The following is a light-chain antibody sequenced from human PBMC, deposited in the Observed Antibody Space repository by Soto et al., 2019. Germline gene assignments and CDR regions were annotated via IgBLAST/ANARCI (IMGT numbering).Light chain of an antibody. J-gene: IGLJ1*01. V-gene: IGLV1-40*01. CDR3: QSSDRSLRDHV. CDR2: GNS. CDR1: SSNIGAGYD. Sequence: QSVLTQPPSVSGAPGQRVTISCTGRSSNIGAGYDVHWYQQLPGTATKLLIYGNSKRPSGVPDRFSGSKSGTSSSLAITGLQAEDEADYDCQSSDRSLRDHVFGTGTKLTVL.